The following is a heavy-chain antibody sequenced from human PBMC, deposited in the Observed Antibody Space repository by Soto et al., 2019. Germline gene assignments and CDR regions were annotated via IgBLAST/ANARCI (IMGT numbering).Heavy chain of an antibody. CDR3: ARKNPGRVSELPAY. V-gene: IGHV3-30*03. CDR2: TASDGTNK. D-gene: IGHD3-10*01. Sequence: QVQLVESGGGVVQPGNSVRLSCAASGFTFSMYGMHGVRQAPGKGLGWVAVTASDGTNKFYGDYVKCRFTISRDNPRATLCRQMNRLRPDDTAVYYCARKNPGRVSELPAYWGHGPLVTVSS. CDR1: GFTFSMYG. J-gene: IGHJ4*01.